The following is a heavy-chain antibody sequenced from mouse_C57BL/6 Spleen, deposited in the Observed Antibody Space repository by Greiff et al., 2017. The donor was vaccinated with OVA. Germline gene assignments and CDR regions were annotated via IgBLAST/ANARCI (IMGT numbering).Heavy chain of an antibody. V-gene: IGHV1-50*01. Sequence: QVQLQQPGAELVKPGASVKLSCKASGYTFTSYWMQWVKQRPGQGLEWIGEIDPSDSYTNYNQKFKGKATLTVDTSSSTAYMQLSSLTSGDSAVYYCAIRDSSGYWFAYWGQGTLVTVSA. J-gene: IGHJ3*01. CDR3: AIRDSSGYWFAY. D-gene: IGHD3-2*02. CDR1: GYTFTSYW. CDR2: IDPSDSYT.